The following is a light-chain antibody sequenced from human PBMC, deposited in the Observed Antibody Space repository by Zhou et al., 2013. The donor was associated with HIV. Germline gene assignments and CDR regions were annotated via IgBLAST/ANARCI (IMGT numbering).Light chain of an antibody. CDR2: GAS. J-gene: IGKJ2*01. CDR1: QTISNY. Sequence: DIQMTQSPSSLSASVGDRVTITCRASQTISNYLNWYQQKPGKAPKLLIYGASSLQSGVPSRISGSGSGTDFTLTISSLQPEDFATYYCQQSYTTPYTFGQGTKLEIK. V-gene: IGKV1-39*01. CDR3: QQSYTTPYT.